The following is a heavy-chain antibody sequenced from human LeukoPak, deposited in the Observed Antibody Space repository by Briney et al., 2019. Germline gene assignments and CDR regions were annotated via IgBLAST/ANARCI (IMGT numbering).Heavy chain of an antibody. J-gene: IGHJ4*02. CDR1: GGSISSGSYY. D-gene: IGHD3-10*01. CDR2: INHSGST. Sequence: SETLSLTCTVSGGSISSGSYYWSWIRQPPGKGLEWIGEINHSGSTNYNPSLKSRVTISVDTSKNQFSLKLSSVTAADTAVYYCARAVTMVRANFDYWGQGTLVTVSS. CDR3: ARAVTMVRANFDY. V-gene: IGHV4-39*07.